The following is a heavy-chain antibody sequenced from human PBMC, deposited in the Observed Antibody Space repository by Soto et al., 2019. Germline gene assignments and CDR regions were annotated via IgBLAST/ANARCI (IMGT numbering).Heavy chain of an antibody. CDR3: ARAKSWLPHAFDI. Sequence: QVQLVQSGAEVKKPGSSVKVSCKASGGTFSSYAISWVRQAPGQGLEWVGWISTYNGNTNYAQKLQGRVTMTTDTSTSTAYMELRSLRSDDTALYYCARAKSWLPHAFDIWGQGTMVTVSS. V-gene: IGHV1-18*01. CDR2: ISTYNGNT. CDR1: GGTFSSYA. D-gene: IGHD5-18*01. J-gene: IGHJ3*02.